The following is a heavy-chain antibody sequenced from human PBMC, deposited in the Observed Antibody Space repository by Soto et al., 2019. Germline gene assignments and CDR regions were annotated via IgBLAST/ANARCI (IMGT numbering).Heavy chain of an antibody. J-gene: IGHJ5*02. D-gene: IGHD3-9*01. V-gene: IGHV4-34*01. CDR2: INHSGST. Sequence: SETLSLTCAVYGGSFSGYYWSWIRQPPGKGLEWIGEINHSGSTNYNPSLKSRVTISVDTSKNQFSLKLSSVTAADTAVYYCARVSVLRYFDRRLPKTNLNWFDPWGQGTLVTAPQ. CDR1: GGSFSGYY. CDR3: ARVSVLRYFDRRLPKTNLNWFDP.